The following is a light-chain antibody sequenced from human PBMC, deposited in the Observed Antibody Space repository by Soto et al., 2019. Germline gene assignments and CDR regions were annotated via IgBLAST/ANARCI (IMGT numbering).Light chain of an antibody. CDR2: GAS. CDR1: KVTSRY. J-gene: IGKJ5*01. Sequence: ENVLTQSPGTLSLSPGERATLSCSASKVTSRYLSWYQQRPGQTPRLLIYGASSRATGIPVRFSGSGSGKDFNLTISRLEPEDFAVYYCQQYSTSPISFGHGTRLEIK. V-gene: IGKV3-20*01. CDR3: QQYSTSPIS.